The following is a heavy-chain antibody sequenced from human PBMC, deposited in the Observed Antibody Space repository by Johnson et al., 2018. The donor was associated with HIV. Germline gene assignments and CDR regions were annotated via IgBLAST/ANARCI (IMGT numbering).Heavy chain of an antibody. J-gene: IGHJ3*02. Sequence: EKLVESGGVLVKPWGSLRLSCVASGFTFTNAWMSWVRQAPGKGLEWVGRIISEIDDETKDYGSPVKGRFTISRDDSSNTLYLQMNGLKTEDTAVYYCTTPGDRWYTLVGDAAFDSWGQGTMVTVSS. D-gene: IGHD2-8*02. CDR1: GFTFTNAW. CDR3: TTPGDRWYTLVGDAAFDS. V-gene: IGHV3-15*01. CDR2: IISEIDDETK.